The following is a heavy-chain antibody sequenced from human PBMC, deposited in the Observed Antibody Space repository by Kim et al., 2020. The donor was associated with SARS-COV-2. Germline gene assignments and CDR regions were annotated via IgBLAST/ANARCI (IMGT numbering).Heavy chain of an antibody. D-gene: IGHD1-26*01. CDR3: ASSAEVGATALDY. V-gene: IGHV4-31*02. J-gene: IGHJ4*02. Sequence: YNPDLKVRVTISVDTSKNQFSLKLSSVTAADTAVYYCASSAEVGATALDYWGQGTLVTVSS.